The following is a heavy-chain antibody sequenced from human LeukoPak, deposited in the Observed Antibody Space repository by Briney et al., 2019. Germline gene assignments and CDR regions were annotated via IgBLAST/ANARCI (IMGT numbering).Heavy chain of an antibody. V-gene: IGHV4-39*07. CDR3: AGVLSSGRPAARGGDWFDP. J-gene: IGHJ5*02. D-gene: IGHD2-2*01. CDR1: GGPISSSSYY. Sequence: SETLSLTCTVSGGPISSSSYYWGWIRQPPGKGLEWIGSIYYSGSTYYNPSLKSRVTISVDTSKNQFSLKLSFVTAADTAVYYCAGVLSSGRPAARGGDWFDPWGQGTLVTVSS. CDR2: IYYSGST.